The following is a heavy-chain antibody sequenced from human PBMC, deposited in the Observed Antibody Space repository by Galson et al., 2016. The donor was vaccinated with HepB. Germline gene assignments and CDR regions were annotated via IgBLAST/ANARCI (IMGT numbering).Heavy chain of an antibody. Sequence: SLRLSCAASGFTFSTYGTHWVRQAPGKGLEWVAVISYDGDTKYHADSVQGRFTISRDKPKNTLHLQMHKLRFEDTAVYYCASDPRQWQRGYNYGFEYWGQGTLVSVSS. CDR2: ISYDGDTK. D-gene: IGHD5-18*01. CDR1: GFTFSTYG. V-gene: IGHV3-30*03. CDR3: ASDPRQWQRGYNYGFEY. J-gene: IGHJ4*02.